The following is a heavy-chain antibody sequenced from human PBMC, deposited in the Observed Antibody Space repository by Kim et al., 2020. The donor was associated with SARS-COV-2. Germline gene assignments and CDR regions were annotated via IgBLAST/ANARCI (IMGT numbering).Heavy chain of an antibody. CDR1: GDSISSYY. CDR3: ARAPYSSGWGDAFDI. J-gene: IGHJ3*02. Sequence: SETLSLTCTVSGDSISSYYWSWIRQPPGKGLEWIGHIYYSGSTNYNPSPESRVTISIDTSKNQFSLNLNAATAADTAVYYCARAPYSSGWGDAFDIWGQGTMVTVS. V-gene: IGHV4-59*01. CDR2: IYYSGST. D-gene: IGHD3-22*01.